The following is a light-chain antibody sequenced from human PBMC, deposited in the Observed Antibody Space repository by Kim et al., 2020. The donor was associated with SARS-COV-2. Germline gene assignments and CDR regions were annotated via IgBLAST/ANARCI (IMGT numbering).Light chain of an antibody. CDR3: AVWDDSLKGYVV. V-gene: IGLV2-14*03. CDR2: DVT. Sequence: QSALTQPASVSGSPGQSITISCTGTSSDIGGFNFVSWYQQHPGKAPKLMIYDVTKWPSGVSNRFSGSKSGTSASLAISGLQSEDEADYYCAVWDDSLKGYVVFGGGTQLTVL. CDR1: SSDIGGFNF. J-gene: IGLJ2*01.